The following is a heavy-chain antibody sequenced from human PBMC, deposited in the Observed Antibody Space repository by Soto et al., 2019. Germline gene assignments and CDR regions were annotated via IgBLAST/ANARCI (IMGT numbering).Heavy chain of an antibody. V-gene: IGHV3-30-3*01. D-gene: IGHD3-9*01. CDR1: GFTFSSYA. Sequence: QVQLVESGGGVVQPGRSLRLSCAASGFTFSSYAMHWVRQAPGKGLEWVAVISYDGSNKYYEDSVKGRFTISRDNSKNTLYLQMNSLRAEDTAVYYCARDELLLRYFDWLLTPYYYYGMDVWGQGTTVTVSS. CDR3: ARDELLLRYFDWLLTPYYYYGMDV. CDR2: ISYDGSNK. J-gene: IGHJ6*02.